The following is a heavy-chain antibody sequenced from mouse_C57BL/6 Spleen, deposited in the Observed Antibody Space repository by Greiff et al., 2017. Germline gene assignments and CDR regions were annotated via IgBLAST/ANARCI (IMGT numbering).Heavy chain of an antibody. V-gene: IGHV1-15*01. CDR3: TKGYYGLDY. CDR1: GYTFTDYE. J-gene: IGHJ2*01. CDR2: IDPETGGT. D-gene: IGHD1-2*01. Sequence: VKLMESGAELVRPGASVTLSCKASGYTFTDYEMHWVKQTPVHGLEWIGAIDPETGGTAYNQKFKGKTILTADKSSSTAYMELRSLTSEDSAVYYCTKGYYGLDYWGQGTTLTVSS.